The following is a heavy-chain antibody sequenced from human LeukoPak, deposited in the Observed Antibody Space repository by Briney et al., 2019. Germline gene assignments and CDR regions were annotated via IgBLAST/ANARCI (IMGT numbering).Heavy chain of an antibody. V-gene: IGHV4-61*02. J-gene: IGHJ4*02. D-gene: IGHD3-16*01. CDR3: RATWGIMGTTFDY. CDR2: IYTSGST. Sequence: SETLSLTCTVSGGSISSSSYYWSWIRQPAGKGLEWIGRIYTSGSTNYNPSLKSRVTISVDTPKNQFSLKLSSVTAADTAVYYCRATWGIMGTTFDYWGQGSLVTVSS. CDR1: GGSISSSSYY.